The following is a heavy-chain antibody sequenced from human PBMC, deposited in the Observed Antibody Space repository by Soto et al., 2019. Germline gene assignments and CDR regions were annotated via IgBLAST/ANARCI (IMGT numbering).Heavy chain of an antibody. CDR1: GFPFTNYW. V-gene: IGHV3-74*01. CDR2: INNDASTT. D-gene: IGHD2-15*01. Sequence: GGSLRLSCVASGFPFTNYWMHWIRQAPGRGLEWISQINNDASTTNYAAAVKGRFTISRDNARNVLYLQMNWLTAEDTAVYYRVRDCCTDPFDKWGRGTLVTVSS. J-gene: IGHJ4*02. CDR3: VRDCCTDPFDK.